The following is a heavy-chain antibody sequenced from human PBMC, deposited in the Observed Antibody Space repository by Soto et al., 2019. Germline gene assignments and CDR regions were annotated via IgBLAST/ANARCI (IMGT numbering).Heavy chain of an antibody. CDR2: ISWNGAAT. V-gene: IGHV3-9*01. Sequence: EAQLVESGGGLVQPGRSLRLSCVASGFTFDDYAIHWVRQAPGKGLEWVSGISWNGAATGYADPVKGRFTISSDNAKNSLYLQMSSLRTEDTAIYFCANLPLYGSGFGCWGQGNLVTVSS. CDR3: ANLPLYGSGFGC. J-gene: IGHJ4*02. CDR1: GFTFDDYA. D-gene: IGHD3-10*01.